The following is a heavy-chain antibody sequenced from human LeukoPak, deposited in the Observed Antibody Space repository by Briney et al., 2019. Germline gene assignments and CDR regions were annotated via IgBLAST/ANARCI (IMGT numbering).Heavy chain of an antibody. J-gene: IGHJ4*02. V-gene: IGHV3-11*01. Sequence: GGSLRLSCAASGFIFSDCYMSWIRQAPGKGLEWISYISGSGGDIYYVDSVKGRFTISRDNAKNSLYLQMNSLRAEDTALYYCARAWGSADYWGQGTLVTVSS. CDR2: ISGSGGDI. CDR1: GFIFSDCY. CDR3: ARAWGSADY. D-gene: IGHD7-27*01.